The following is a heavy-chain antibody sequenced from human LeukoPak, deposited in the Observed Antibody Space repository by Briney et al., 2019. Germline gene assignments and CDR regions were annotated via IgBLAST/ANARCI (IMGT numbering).Heavy chain of an antibody. CDR2: INRDGSEE. V-gene: IGHV3-7*01. J-gene: IGHJ4*02. CDR3: VRDGGVSGYDLLEY. Sequence: GGSLRLSCAASGFTFSNYWMTWVRQAPGKGLEWEADINRDGSEEHYMDSVKARFTISRDNAKNSLSLQMNSLRAEDTAVYYCVRDGGVSGYDLLEYWGQGTLVTVSS. D-gene: IGHD5-12*01. CDR1: GFTFSNYW.